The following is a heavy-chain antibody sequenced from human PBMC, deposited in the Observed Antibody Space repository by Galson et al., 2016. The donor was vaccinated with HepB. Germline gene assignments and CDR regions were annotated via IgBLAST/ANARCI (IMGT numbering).Heavy chain of an antibody. Sequence: MGWISAHNGNTNYVQKFQGRVTMTTDASTSTAYMELRSLKSDDTAVYYCARGSYSVEYWGQGTLVTVSS. V-gene: IGHV1-18*01. CDR3: ARGSYSVEY. D-gene: IGHD1-26*01. J-gene: IGHJ4*02. CDR2: ISAHNGNT.